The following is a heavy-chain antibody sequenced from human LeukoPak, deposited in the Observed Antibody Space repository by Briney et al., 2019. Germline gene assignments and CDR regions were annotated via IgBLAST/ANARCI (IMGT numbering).Heavy chain of an antibody. Sequence: GSLRLSCAASGFTFSSYAMSWVRQAPGKGLEWVSAISGSGGSTYYADSVKGRFTISRDNSKNTLYLQMNSLRAEDTAVYYCAKAREYYYDSSGDYWGQGTLVTVSS. V-gene: IGHV3-23*01. CDR3: AKAREYYYDSSGDY. D-gene: IGHD3-22*01. J-gene: IGHJ4*02. CDR1: GFTFSSYA. CDR2: ISGSGGST.